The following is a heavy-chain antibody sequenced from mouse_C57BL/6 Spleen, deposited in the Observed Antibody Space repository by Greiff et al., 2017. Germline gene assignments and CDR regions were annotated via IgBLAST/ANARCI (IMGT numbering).Heavy chain of an antibody. V-gene: IGHV1-53*01. CDR1: GYTFTSYW. D-gene: IGHD1-1*01. CDR2: INPSNGGT. CDR3: ARRYYGSSYGYFDY. J-gene: IGHJ2*01. Sequence: VQLQQPGTELVKPGASVKLSCKASGYTFTSYWMHWVKQRPGQGLEWIGNINPSNGGTNYNEKFKRKATLTGDKSSSTAYMQLSSLTSEDSSDYFCARRYYGSSYGYFDYRGQGTTLTVSS.